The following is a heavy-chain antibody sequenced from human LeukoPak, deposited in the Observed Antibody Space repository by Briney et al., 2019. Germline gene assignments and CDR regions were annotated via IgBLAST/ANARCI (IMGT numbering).Heavy chain of an antibody. Sequence: PGGPLRHSCAASGLTFPSHWLHWVRPAPGQGLVWVSWISKDGSDSFYADSVKGRFTISRDNARNTVELQMNSLRPEDTAVYYCARDLHWGASDYWGQGTLVTVSS. CDR2: ISKDGSDS. CDR3: ARDLHWGASDY. V-gene: IGHV3-74*01. D-gene: IGHD1-26*01. J-gene: IGHJ4*02. CDR1: GLTFPSHW.